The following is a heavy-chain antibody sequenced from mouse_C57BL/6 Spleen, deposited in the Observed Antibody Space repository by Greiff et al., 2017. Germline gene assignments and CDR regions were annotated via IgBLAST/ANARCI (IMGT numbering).Heavy chain of an antibody. CDR2: IHPNSGST. J-gene: IGHJ2*01. CDR3: ARNYGSSGYSFDY. Sequence: VQLQESGAELVKPGASVKLSCKASGYTFTSYWMHWVKQRPGQGLEWIGMIHPNSGSTNYNEKFKSKATLTVDKSSSTAYMQLSSLTSEDSAVYYCARNYGSSGYSFDYWGQGTTLTVSS. CDR1: GYTFTSYW. V-gene: IGHV1-64*01. D-gene: IGHD1-1*01.